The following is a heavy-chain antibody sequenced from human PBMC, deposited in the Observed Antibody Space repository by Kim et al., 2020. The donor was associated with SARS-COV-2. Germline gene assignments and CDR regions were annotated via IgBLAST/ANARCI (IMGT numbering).Heavy chain of an antibody. J-gene: IGHJ3*02. CDR3: ARDQGHDAFDI. Sequence: THYNPSLKGRVTISVDTSKNQFSLKLSSVTAADTAVYYCARDQGHDAFDIWGQGTMVTVSS. V-gene: IGHV4-59*01. CDR2: T.